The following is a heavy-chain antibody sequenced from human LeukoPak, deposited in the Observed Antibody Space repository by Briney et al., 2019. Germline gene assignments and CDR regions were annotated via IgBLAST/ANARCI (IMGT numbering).Heavy chain of an antibody. CDR3: AREDDSSGY. Sequence: LSLTCTVSGGSISSSSYYWGWIRQAPGKGLEWVSYISSSGSTIYYADSVKGRFTISRDNAKNSLYLQMNSLRAEDTAVYYCAREDDSSGYWGQGTLVTVSS. D-gene: IGHD3-22*01. J-gene: IGHJ4*02. CDR1: GGSISSSSYY. V-gene: IGHV3-11*01. CDR2: ISSSGSTI.